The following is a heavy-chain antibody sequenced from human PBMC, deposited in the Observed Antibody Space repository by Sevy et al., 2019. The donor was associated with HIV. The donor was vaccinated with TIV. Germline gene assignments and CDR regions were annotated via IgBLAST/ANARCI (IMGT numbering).Heavy chain of an antibody. D-gene: IGHD2-21*02. J-gene: IGHJ4*02. CDR2: INSDGRST. CDR1: GIHLRNYR. V-gene: IGHV3-74*01. CDR3: ARESTVVTSPWIDY. Sequence: GSLGLPFAAPGIHLRNYRVPRVRQAPGKGLVLVSRINSDGRSTSYADSVKGRFTISRDNAKNTLYLQMNSLRAEDTAVYYCARESTVVTSPWIDYWGQGTLVTVSS.